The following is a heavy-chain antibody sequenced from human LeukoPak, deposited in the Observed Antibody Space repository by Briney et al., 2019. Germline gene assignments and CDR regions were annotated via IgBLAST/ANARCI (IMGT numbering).Heavy chain of an antibody. V-gene: IGHV4-31*03. D-gene: IGHD4-17*01. Sequence: SETLSLTCTVSGGSISSGGYYWSWIRQHPGQGLEWIGYIYYSGSTYYNPSLKSRVTISVDTSKNQFSLKLSSVTAADTAVYYCARDSPPSEDDYGDYGVVRENYAFDIWGQGTMVTVPS. CDR3: ARDSPPSEDDYGDYGVVRENYAFDI. J-gene: IGHJ3*02. CDR1: GGSISSGGYY. CDR2: IYYSGST.